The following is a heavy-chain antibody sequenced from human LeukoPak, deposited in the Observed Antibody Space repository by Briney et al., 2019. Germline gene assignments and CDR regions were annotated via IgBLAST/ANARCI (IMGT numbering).Heavy chain of an antibody. CDR1: GYTFTTYA. V-gene: IGHV7-4-1*02. CDR3: VRSYYHGMDV. J-gene: IGHJ6*02. CDR2: INTNTGNP. Sequence: APVKVSCKASGYTFTTYAMNWVRQAPGQGLEWMAWINTNTGNPTYAQGFTGRFVFSLDTSVSTAYLQISSLKAEDTAVYYCVRSYYHGMDVWGQGTTVTVSS.